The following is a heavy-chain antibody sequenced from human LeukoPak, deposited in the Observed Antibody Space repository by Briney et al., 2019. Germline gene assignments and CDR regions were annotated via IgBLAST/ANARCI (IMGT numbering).Heavy chain of an antibody. CDR1: GYSISSGYY. D-gene: IGHD6-19*01. V-gene: IGHV4-38-2*01. CDR3: ARNSVAGTKIDY. CDR2: IYHSGST. Sequence: SETLSLTCAVSGYSISSGYYWGWIRQPPGKGLEWIGSIYHSGSTYYNPSLKSRVTISVDTSKNQFSLKLSSVTAADTAVYYCARNSVAGTKIDYWGQGTLVTVSS. J-gene: IGHJ4*02.